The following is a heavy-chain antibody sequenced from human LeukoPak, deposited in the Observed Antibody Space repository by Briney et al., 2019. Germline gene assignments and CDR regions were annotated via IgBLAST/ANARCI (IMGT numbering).Heavy chain of an antibody. D-gene: IGHD1-1*01. CDR1: GDTLTGYY. Sequence: ASVKVSRKASGDTLTGYYMHWVRQAPGQGLEWMGWINPNSGGTNYAQKFQGRVTMTRDASINTAYMELSRLESDDSAVYYCAREGAGRNDYWGQGTLITVSS. J-gene: IGHJ4*02. CDR3: AREGAGRNDY. CDR2: INPNSGGT. V-gene: IGHV1-2*02.